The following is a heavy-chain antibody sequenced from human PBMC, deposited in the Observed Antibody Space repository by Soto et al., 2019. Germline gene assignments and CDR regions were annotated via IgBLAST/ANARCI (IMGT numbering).Heavy chain of an antibody. CDR3: ARVLGCRGTGCYGWEFDY. D-gene: IGHD2-2*01. CDR2: IYSGGRT. V-gene: IGHV3-66*01. J-gene: IGHJ4*02. Sequence: PGGSLRLSCAASGITVSTNYMSWVRQAPGKGLQWVSIIYSGGRTDYADSVEGRFRTSRDNSKNTLFLQMNSLTAEDTAVYYCARVLGCRGTGCYGWEFDYRGKGTLVTVAS. CDR1: GITVSTNY.